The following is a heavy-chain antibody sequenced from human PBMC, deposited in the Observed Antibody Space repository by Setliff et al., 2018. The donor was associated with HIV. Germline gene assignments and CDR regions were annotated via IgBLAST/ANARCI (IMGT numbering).Heavy chain of an antibody. Sequence: SETLSLTCSVYGGSISRGGRYWGWIRQHPGRGLEWLGYVYYTGESFYKPSLGGRVTILQDKSKNQFSLELRSVTAADTAVYFCARDLHANYRVVDIWGPGTMVTVSS. D-gene: IGHD3-16*02. CDR2: VYYTGES. CDR1: GGSISRGGRY. J-gene: IGHJ3*02. V-gene: IGHV4-31*03. CDR3: ARDLHANYRVVDI.